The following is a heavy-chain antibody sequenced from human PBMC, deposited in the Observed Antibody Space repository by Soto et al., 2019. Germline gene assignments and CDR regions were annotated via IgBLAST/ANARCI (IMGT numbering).Heavy chain of an antibody. CDR1: GFTFGDYA. V-gene: IGHV3-49*04. Sequence: PGGSLRLSCTASGFTFGDYAMSWVRQAPGKGLEWVGFIRSKAYGGTTEYAASVKGRFTISGDDSKSIAYLQMNSLKTEDTAVYYCTRDYQVAAHNWGQGTLVTVSS. D-gene: IGHD2-15*01. CDR3: TRDYQVAAHN. J-gene: IGHJ4*02. CDR2: IRSKAYGGTT.